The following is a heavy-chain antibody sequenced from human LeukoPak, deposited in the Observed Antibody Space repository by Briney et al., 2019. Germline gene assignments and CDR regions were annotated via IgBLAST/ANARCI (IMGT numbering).Heavy chain of an antibody. CDR3: AREGGYQDAFDI. CDR2: ISSSSTII. D-gene: IGHD1-26*01. CDR1: GFTLSSYS. V-gene: IGHV3-48*02. Sequence: GGSLRLSCAASGFTLSSYSMNWVRQAPGKGLEWVSYISSSSTIIYYADSVKGRFTISRDNAKNSLYLQMNSLGDEDTAVYYCAREGGYQDAFDIWGQGTMVTVSS. J-gene: IGHJ3*02.